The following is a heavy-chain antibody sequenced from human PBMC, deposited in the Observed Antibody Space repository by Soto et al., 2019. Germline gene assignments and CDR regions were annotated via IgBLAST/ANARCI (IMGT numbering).Heavy chain of an antibody. D-gene: IGHD2-2*03. CDR1: GGSFSGYY. Sequence: SETLSLTCAVYGGSFSGYYWSWIRQRPGKGLEWIAYTYYSGSTNYNPSLLSRVTISVDTSKNEFSLRLTSVTAADTGVYYCARRNGYCLRTNCHGYYGMDVWGQGTTVTVSS. CDR2: TYYSGST. J-gene: IGHJ6*02. V-gene: IGHV4-34*01. CDR3: ARRNGYCLRTNCHGYYGMDV.